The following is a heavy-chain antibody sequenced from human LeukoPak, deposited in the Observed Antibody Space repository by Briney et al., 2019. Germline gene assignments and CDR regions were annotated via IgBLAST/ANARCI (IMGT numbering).Heavy chain of an antibody. Sequence: PGRSLRLSCTASGFTFADYAMSRVRQAPGKGLEWVGFIRSKAYGGTTEYAASVKGRFTISRDDSKSIAYLQMNSLKTEDTAVYYCTRDHGTAVDIVARDYFDYWGQGTLVTVSS. V-gene: IGHV3-49*04. CDR3: TRDHGTAVDIVARDYFDY. J-gene: IGHJ4*02. CDR2: IRSKAYGGTT. D-gene: IGHD5-12*01. CDR1: GFTFADYA.